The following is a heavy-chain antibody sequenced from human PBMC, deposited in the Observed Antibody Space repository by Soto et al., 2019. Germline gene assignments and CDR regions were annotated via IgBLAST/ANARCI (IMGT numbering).Heavy chain of an antibody. V-gene: IGHV3-33*01. CDR1: GFTFSSYG. CDR2: IWYDGSNK. Sequence: GGSLRLSCAASGFTFSSYGMHWVRQAPGKGLEWVAVIWYDGSNKYYADSVKGRFTISRDNSKNTLYLQMNSLRAEDTAVYYCARSWYSSSWYSRFDYYYYGMDVWGQGTTVTVPS. D-gene: IGHD6-13*01. CDR3: ARSWYSSSWYSRFDYYYYGMDV. J-gene: IGHJ6*02.